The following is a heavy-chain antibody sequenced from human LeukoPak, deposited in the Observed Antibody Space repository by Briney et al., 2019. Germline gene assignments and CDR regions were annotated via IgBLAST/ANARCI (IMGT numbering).Heavy chain of an antibody. CDR3: ARGEDIVVVVAATPLIY. J-gene: IGHJ4*02. CDR1: GGSFNNYY. CDR2: TPHSGST. Sequence: SETLSLTCAVYGGSFNNYYWTWIRQRPGKRLEWIGETPHSGSTNHNPSLKSRVTLSVDTSKNQFSLKLSSVTAADTAVYYCARGEDIVVVVAATPLIYWGQGTLVTVSS. D-gene: IGHD2-15*01. V-gene: IGHV4-34*01.